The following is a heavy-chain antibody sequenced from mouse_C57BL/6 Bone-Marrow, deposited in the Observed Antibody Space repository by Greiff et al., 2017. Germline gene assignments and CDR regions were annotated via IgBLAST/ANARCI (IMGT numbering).Heavy chain of an antibody. CDR2: FDPENGDT. D-gene: IGHD2-10*02. V-gene: IGHV14-4*01. Sequence: EVQLQQSGAELVRPGASVKLSCTASGFNIKDDYMHWVKQRPEQGLEWIGWFDPENGDTEYASKFQGKAPITADSSSNTSYLQLSCLTSEDTAVYCCTTYGSLYYFDYWGQGTTLTVSS. CDR1: GFNIKDDY. CDR3: TTYGSLYYFDY. J-gene: IGHJ2*01.